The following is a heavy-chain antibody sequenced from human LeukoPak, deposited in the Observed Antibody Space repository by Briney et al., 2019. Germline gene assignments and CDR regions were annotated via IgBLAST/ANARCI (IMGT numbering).Heavy chain of an antibody. D-gene: IGHD2-15*01. CDR3: AREVMVVAATIFWYFDL. V-gene: IGHV1-69*01. J-gene: IGHJ2*01. CDR1: GGTFSSYA. CDR2: IIPIFGTA. Sequence: GSSVKVSCKASGGTFSSYAISWVRQAPGQGLEWMGGIIPIFGTANYAQKFQGRVTITADESTSTAYMELSSLRSEDTAVYYCAREVMVVAATIFWYFDLWGRGTLVTVSS.